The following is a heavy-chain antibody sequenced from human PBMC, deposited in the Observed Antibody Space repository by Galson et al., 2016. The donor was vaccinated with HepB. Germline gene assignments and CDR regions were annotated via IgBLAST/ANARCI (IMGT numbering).Heavy chain of an antibody. Sequence: SLRLSCAASGFTFTSYGMHWVRQAPGKGLEWVAVISYDGSNKYYADSVKGRFTISRDNSKNTLYLQMNSLRAEDTAVYYCARDPLRTVVAPLFDYWGQGTLVTVSS. J-gene: IGHJ4*02. D-gene: IGHD4-23*01. V-gene: IGHV3-30*03. CDR2: ISYDGSNK. CDR3: ARDPLRTVVAPLFDY. CDR1: GFTFTSYG.